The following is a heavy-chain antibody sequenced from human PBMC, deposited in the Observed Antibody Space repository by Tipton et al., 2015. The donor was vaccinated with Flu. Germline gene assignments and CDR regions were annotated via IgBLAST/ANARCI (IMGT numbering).Heavy chain of an antibody. CDR3: ARGSGYANAYLDY. CDR2: VNHGGST. D-gene: IGHD5-12*01. J-gene: IGHJ4*02. CDR1: GGSFSGHY. Sequence: LRLSCAVYGGSFSGHYWTWIRQPPGKGLEWIGEVNHGGSTNCNPSLKSRATISADTSKNQFSLKVTSLTAADTAVYYCARGSGYANAYLDYWGRGTLVTVSS. V-gene: IGHV4-34*01.